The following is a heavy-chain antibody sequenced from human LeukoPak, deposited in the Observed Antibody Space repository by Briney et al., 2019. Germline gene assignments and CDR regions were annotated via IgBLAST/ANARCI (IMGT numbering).Heavy chain of an antibody. D-gene: IGHD6-13*01. V-gene: IGHV4-39*07. Sequence: SETLSLTCTVSGGSISSSSYYWGWIRQPPGKGLEWIGSIYYSGSTYYNPSLKSRVTISVDTSKNQFSLKLSSVTAADTAVYYCARVIIAAAGTFSWFDPWGQGTLVTVSS. CDR1: GGSISSSSYY. CDR3: ARVIIAAAGTFSWFDP. CDR2: IYYSGST. J-gene: IGHJ5*02.